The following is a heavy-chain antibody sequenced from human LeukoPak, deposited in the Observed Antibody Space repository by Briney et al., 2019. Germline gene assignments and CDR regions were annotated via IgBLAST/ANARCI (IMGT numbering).Heavy chain of an antibody. CDR3: ARGPNGNWSGLDF. Sequence: GGSLRLSCTASGFSFSGHWMHWARQLPGKGLVWVSRISPTGSTTSYADSVKGRFTVSRDNAKNTLYLQVNNLRAEDTAVFYCARGPNGNWSGLDFWGQGTLLTVSS. J-gene: IGHJ4*02. V-gene: IGHV3-74*01. CDR1: GFSFSGHW. D-gene: IGHD1-1*01. CDR2: ISPTGSTT.